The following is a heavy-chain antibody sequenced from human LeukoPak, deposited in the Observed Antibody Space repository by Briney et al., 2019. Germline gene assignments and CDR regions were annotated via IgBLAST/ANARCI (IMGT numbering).Heavy chain of an antibody. V-gene: IGHV4-4*02. CDR3: ARVSVAGLDF. D-gene: IGHD3/OR15-3a*01. CDR1: GGSISSSNW. J-gene: IGHJ4*02. CDR2: IFHSGST. Sequence: PSGTLSVTCAVSGGSISSSNWSSWVPPPPGEGMEWIGEIFHSGSTNYNPSLKSRVTISVDKSKNQFSLRLNSMTAADTAVYYCARVSVAGLDFWGQGTLVTVSS.